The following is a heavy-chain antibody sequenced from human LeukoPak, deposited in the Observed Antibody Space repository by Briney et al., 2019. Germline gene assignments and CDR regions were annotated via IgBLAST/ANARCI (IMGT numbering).Heavy chain of an antibody. V-gene: IGHV1-18*01. Sequence: ASVKVSCKASGYTFTSYGISWVRQAPGQGLEWMGWISAYNGNTNYAQKFQGRVTMTRDTSISTAYMELSRLRSDDTAVYYCAREISRMGYYYYGMDVWGQGTTVTVSS. CDR1: GYTFTSYG. CDR3: AREISRMGYYYYGMDV. D-gene: IGHD2/OR15-2a*01. J-gene: IGHJ6*02. CDR2: ISAYNGNT.